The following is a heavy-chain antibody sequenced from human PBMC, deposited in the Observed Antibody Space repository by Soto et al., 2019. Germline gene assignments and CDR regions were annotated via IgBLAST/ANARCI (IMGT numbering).Heavy chain of an antibody. J-gene: IGHJ5*02. D-gene: IGHD5-12*01. CDR3: ATSSFRDGYNS. CDR2: INPNSGST. V-gene: IGHV1-2*04. Sequence: ASVKVSCKASGYTNTSYYMHWVRQAPGQGLEWMGRINPNSGSTNYAQKFQGWVTMTRDTSISTAYMELSRLRSDDTAVYYCATSSFRDGYNSWGQGTLVTVSS. CDR1: GYTNTSYY.